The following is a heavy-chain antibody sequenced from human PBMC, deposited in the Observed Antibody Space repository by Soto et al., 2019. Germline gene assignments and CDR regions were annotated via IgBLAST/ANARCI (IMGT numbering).Heavy chain of an antibody. D-gene: IGHD5-12*01. Sequence: QVQLVQSGAEVKKPGASVKVSCKASGYTFTSYGINWVRQAPGQGLEWMGWISANNRNTHYAQKLQGRVTMTTDTSTSTVDLGLRRLRSYDTAGYYFARVLSGYDFAYWGQGTLVTVSS. J-gene: IGHJ4*02. CDR3: ARVLSGYDFAY. CDR2: ISANNRNT. V-gene: IGHV1-18*01. CDR1: GYTFTSYG.